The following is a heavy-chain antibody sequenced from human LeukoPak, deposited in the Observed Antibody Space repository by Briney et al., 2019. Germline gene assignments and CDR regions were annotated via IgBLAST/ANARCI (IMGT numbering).Heavy chain of an antibody. CDR2: IYYSGST. Sequence: SETLSLTCTVSGGSISSYYWSWIRQPPGKGLEGIGYIYYSGSTNYNPSLKSRVTISVDTSKNQFSLKLSSVTAADTAVYYCARTSSGWKNNWFDPWGQGTLVTVSS. D-gene: IGHD6-19*01. V-gene: IGHV4-59*01. CDR3: ARTSSGWKNNWFDP. J-gene: IGHJ5*02. CDR1: GGSISSYY.